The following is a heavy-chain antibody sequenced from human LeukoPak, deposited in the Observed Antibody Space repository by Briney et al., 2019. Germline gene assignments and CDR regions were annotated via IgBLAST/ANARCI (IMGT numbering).Heavy chain of an antibody. CDR2: ISGSGGST. J-gene: IGHJ4*02. Sequence: GGSLRLSCAASGFTFSSYAMSWVRQAPGKGLEWVSAISGSGGSTYYADSVKGRFTISRDSSKNTLSLQMNSLRAEDTAVYYCAKIPKGGYFDYWGQGTLVTVSS. CDR3: AKIPKGGYFDY. V-gene: IGHV3-23*01. CDR1: GFTFSSYA. D-gene: IGHD2-2*01.